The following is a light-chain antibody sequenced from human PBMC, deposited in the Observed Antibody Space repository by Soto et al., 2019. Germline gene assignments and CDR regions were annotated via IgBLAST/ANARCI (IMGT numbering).Light chain of an antibody. CDR3: QQYNNWPPTWT. V-gene: IGKV3-15*01. CDR1: QSVSSN. Sequence: EIVMTQSPATLSVSPGERATLSCRASQSVSSNLAWYQQKPGQAPRLLIYGASTRATGIPARFSGNGSGTEFTLTISSLQSEDFAVYYCQQYNNWPPTWTFGQGTKVEIK. J-gene: IGKJ1*01. CDR2: GAS.